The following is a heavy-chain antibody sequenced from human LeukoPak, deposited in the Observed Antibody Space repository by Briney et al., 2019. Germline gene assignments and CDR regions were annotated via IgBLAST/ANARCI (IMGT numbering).Heavy chain of an antibody. CDR2: INSDGSST. CDR1: GFTFSSYW. J-gene: IGHJ1*01. D-gene: IGHD4-17*01. Sequence: GGSLRLSCAASGFTFSSYWMHWVRQAPGKGLVWVSRINSDGSSTIYADSVKGRFTISRDNSKNTLYLQMNSLRAEDTAVYYCAKEIYGDSTGGRFHHWGQGTLVIVSS. CDR3: AKEIYGDSTGGRFHH. V-gene: IGHV3-74*01.